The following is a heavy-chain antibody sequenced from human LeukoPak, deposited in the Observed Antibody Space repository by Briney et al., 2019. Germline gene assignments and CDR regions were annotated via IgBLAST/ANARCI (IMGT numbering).Heavy chain of an antibody. CDR3: AKDFMGYCSSTSCYSWVFDY. CDR1: GFTFSSYA. V-gene: IGHV3-23*01. CDR2: ICGGGGST. J-gene: IGHJ4*02. Sequence: PVGSLRLSCAASGFTFSSYAMSWVRQAPGKGLEWVSAICGGGGSTYYAGSVKGRFTISRDNSKNTLYLQMNSLRAGDTAVYYCAKDFMGYCSSTSCYSWVFDYWGQGTLVTVSS. D-gene: IGHD2-2*02.